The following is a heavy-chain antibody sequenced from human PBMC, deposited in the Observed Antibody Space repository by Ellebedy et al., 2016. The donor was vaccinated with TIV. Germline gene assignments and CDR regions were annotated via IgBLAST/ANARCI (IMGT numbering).Heavy chain of an antibody. CDR2: ISHTGSRT. V-gene: IGHV3-23*01. D-gene: IGHD3-22*01. CDR3: AKGRGGGSDSSAPRYYFDY. J-gene: IGHJ4*02. CDR1: GFTFSSYA. Sequence: PGGSLRLSCAASGFTFSSYAMSWVRQAPGKGLEWVSTISHTGSRTYYADSVEGRFTISRDNSKKTLYLQMNSRRAEDTAVYYCAKGRGGGSDSSAPRYYFDYWGLGTLVTVSS.